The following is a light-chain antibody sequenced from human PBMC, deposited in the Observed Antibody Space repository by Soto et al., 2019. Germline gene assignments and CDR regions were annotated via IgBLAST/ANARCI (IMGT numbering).Light chain of an antibody. V-gene: IGKV1-27*01. CDR3: QNYTGSPLT. CDR1: QGITYY. Sequence: DIQMTQSPSSLSASVGDRVTITCRASQGITYYLAWYQQKPGKVPKILIYAASTLQSGVPSRFSGGGSGADFTLTISSLQAEDVATYYCQNYTGSPLTFGGGTKVAIK. CDR2: AAS. J-gene: IGKJ4*01.